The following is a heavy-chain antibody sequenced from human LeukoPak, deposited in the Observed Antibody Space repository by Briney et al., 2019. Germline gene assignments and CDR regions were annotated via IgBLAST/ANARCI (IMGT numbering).Heavy chain of an antibody. CDR2: IWYDGSNK. CDR3: AGRIWFGELLYAFDI. D-gene: IGHD3-10*01. J-gene: IGHJ3*02. V-gene: IGHV3-33*01. Sequence: PGRSLRLSCAASGFTFSSYGMHWVRQAPGKGLEWVAVIWYDGSNKYYADSVKGRFTISRDNSKNTLYLQMNSLRAEDTAVYYCAGRIWFGELLYAFDIWGQGTMVTVSS. CDR1: GFTFSSYG.